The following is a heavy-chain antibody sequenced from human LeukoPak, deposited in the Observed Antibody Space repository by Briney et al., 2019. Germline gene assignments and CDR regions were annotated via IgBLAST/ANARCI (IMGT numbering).Heavy chain of an antibody. J-gene: IGHJ4*02. D-gene: IGHD2-2*01. CDR3: AKDVTKVVVVPAAMAE. CDR2: IRYDGSNK. V-gene: IGHV3-30*02. CDR1: GFTFSSYG. Sequence: PGGSLRLSCAAPGFTFSSYGMHWVRQAPGKGLEWVAFIRYDGSNKYYADSVKGRFTISRDNSKNTLYLQMNSLRAEDTAVYYCAKDVTKVVVVPAAMAEWGQGTLVTVSS.